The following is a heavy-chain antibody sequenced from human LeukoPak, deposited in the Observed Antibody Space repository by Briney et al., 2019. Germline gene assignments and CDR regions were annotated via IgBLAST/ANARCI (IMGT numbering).Heavy chain of an antibody. J-gene: IGHJ4*02. V-gene: IGHV3-23*01. D-gene: IGHD4-17*01. CDR1: GFAFSFFA. CDR3: AKDYGDYANCFDY. CDR2: ISGSGGST. Sequence: GGSLRLSCEASGFAFSFFAMSWLRQAPGKGLEWVSVISGSGGSTYYADSVKGRFTISRDKSKNTLYLQMNSLRVEDTAVYYCAKDYGDYANCFDYWGQGTLVTVSS.